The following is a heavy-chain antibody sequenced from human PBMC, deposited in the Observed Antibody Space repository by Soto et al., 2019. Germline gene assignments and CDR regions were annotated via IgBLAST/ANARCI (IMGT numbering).Heavy chain of an antibody. CDR2: ISYSGNT. V-gene: IGHV4-39*01. CDR3: TRRLSGTYYPANIDY. CDR1: GGSISTGSYY. J-gene: IGHJ4*02. Sequence: TSETLSLTCTVSGGSISTGSYYWGWIRQPPGKGLEWIGSISYSGNTYYNPSLKSRLTISVDMSKNQFSLKLSSVTAADTAVYYCTRRLSGTYYPANIDYWGQGTVVTVSS. D-gene: IGHD1-26*01.